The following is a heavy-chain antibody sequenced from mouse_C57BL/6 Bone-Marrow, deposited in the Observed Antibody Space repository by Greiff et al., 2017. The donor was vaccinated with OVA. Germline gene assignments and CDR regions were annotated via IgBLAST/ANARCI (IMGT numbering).Heavy chain of an antibody. Sequence: EVKVVESGEGLVKPGGSLKLSCAASGFTFSSYAMSWVRQTPEKRLEWVAYISSGGDYIYYADTVKGRFTISRDNARNTLYLQLSSLKSEDTAMYYWTRGATAQAPYFDYWGQGTTLTVSS. V-gene: IGHV5-9-1*02. J-gene: IGHJ2*01. CDR3: TRGATAQAPYFDY. D-gene: IGHD3-2*02. CDR1: GFTFSSYA. CDR2: ISSGGDYI.